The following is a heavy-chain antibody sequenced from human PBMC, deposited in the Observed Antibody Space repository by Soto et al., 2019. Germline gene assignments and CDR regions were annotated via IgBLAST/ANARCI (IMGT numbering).Heavy chain of an antibody. Sequence: GGSLRLSCAASGFTFSSYAMHWVRQAPGKGLEWVAVISYDGSNKYYADSVKGRFTISRDNSKNTLYLQMNSLRAEDTAVYYCARDLSRDSSGWYGFDYWGQGTLVTVSS. D-gene: IGHD6-19*01. CDR3: ARDLSRDSSGWYGFDY. CDR1: GFTFSSYA. V-gene: IGHV3-30-3*01. CDR2: ISYDGSNK. J-gene: IGHJ4*02.